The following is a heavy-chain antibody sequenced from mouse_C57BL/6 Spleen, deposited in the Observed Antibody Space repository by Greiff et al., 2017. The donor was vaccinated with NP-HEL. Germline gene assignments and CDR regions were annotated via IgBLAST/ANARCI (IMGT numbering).Heavy chain of an antibody. CDR3: ARPSDYYGSSPYYFDY. CDR1: GYAFSSYW. CDR2: IYPGDGDT. Sequence: QVQLQQSGAELVKPGASVKISCKASGYAFSSYWMNWVKQRPGKGLEWIGQIYPGDGDTNYNGKFKGKATLTADKSSSTAYMQLSSLTSEDSAVYFCARPSDYYGSSPYYFDYWGQGTTLTVSS. D-gene: IGHD1-1*01. V-gene: IGHV1-80*01. J-gene: IGHJ2*01.